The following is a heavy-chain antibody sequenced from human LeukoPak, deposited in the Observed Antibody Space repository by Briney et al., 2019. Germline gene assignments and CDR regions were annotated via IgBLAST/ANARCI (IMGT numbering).Heavy chain of an antibody. CDR1: GFTFSNYA. CDR2: ISGSGGST. V-gene: IGHV3-23*01. J-gene: IGHJ4*02. CDR3: AREGGPYRPLDH. Sequence: GGSLRLSCAASGFTFSNYAMSWVRQAPGKGLEWVSAISGSGGSTSYADSVKGRFTISRDNSKNTLFLQMNSLRAEDTAVYYCAREGGPYRPLDHSGQGTLVTVSS.